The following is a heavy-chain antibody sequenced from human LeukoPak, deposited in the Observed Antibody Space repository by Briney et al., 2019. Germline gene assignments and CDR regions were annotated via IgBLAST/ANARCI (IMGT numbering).Heavy chain of an antibody. CDR3: ARGSGWYYY. Sequence: SETLSLTCTVSGGSISSYYWSWIRQPPGKGLEWIGYIYYSGSTNYDPSLKSRVTISVDTSKNQFSLKLSSVTAADTAVYYCARGSGWYYYWGQGTLVTVSS. D-gene: IGHD6-19*01. CDR2: IYYSGST. J-gene: IGHJ4*02. CDR1: GGSISSYY. V-gene: IGHV4-59*08.